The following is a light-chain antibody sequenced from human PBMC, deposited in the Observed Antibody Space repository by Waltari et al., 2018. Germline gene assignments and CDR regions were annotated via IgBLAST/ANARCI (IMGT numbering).Light chain of an antibody. J-gene: IGKJ1*01. Sequence: EIVLTQSPGTLSLSPGERATLSCRASQSVSRTLAWYQQNPGQAPSLLIYAASTRAPGIPDRFSGSGSGTDFSLTISRLEPEDFAVYYCQHYVRLPATFGQGTKVEIK. CDR3: QHYVRLPAT. CDR2: AAS. CDR1: QSVSRT. V-gene: IGKV3-20*01.